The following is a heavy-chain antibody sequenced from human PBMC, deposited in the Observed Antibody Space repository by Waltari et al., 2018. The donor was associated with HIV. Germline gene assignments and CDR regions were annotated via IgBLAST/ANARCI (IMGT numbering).Heavy chain of an antibody. V-gene: IGHV1-69*01. CDR3: ARDGIPQALDL. J-gene: IGHJ3*01. CDR2: SSPIFGTT. CDR1: GGTFSNYA. D-gene: IGHD5-18*01. Sequence: QVQLVQSGAEVKKPGSSVKVSCKASGGTFSNYAISWVRQAPGQGLEWMGGSSPIFGTTNYAQKFQGRLTITADESTSTAYMELRSLRSEDTAVYYCARDGIPQALDLWGQGTMVTVSS.